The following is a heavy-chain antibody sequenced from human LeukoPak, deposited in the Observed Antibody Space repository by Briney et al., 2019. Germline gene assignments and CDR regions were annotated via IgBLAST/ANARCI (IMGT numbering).Heavy chain of an antibody. J-gene: IGHJ5*02. Sequence: SQTLSLTCTVSGGSISSGSYYRSWIRQPAGKGLEWIGRIYTSGSTNCNPSLKSQVTISVDTSKNQFSLKLSSVTAADTAVYYCARASVVPAAIKQNWFDPWGQGTLVTVSS. V-gene: IGHV4-61*02. CDR2: IYTSGST. CDR3: ARASVVPAAIKQNWFDP. CDR1: GGSISSGSYY. D-gene: IGHD2-2*02.